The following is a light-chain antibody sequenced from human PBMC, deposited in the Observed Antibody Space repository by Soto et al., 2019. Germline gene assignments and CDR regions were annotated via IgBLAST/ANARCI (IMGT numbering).Light chain of an antibody. CDR3: SSYTTSNTRQIV. Sequence: HSVLTRPVSVTGAPGDASTISCTGTSSDVGGYNYVSWYQQHPGKAPKFMIYDVSNRPSGVSNRFSGSKSGNTASLTISGLQAEDEADYYCSSYTTSNTRQIVFGTGTKVTVL. V-gene: IGLV2-14*01. CDR2: DVS. J-gene: IGLJ1*01. CDR1: SSDVGGYNY.